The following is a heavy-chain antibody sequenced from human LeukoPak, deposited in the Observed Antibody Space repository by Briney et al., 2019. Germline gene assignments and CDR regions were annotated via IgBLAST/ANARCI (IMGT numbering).Heavy chain of an antibody. J-gene: IGHJ4*02. CDR2: ISYSGST. CDR1: GASVSSGSYY. CDR3: ARNPPYCSGGSCFSD. Sequence: SETLSLTCTVSGASVSSGSYYWSWIRQPPGKGLEWIGYISYSGSTNYNPSLKSRVTISVDTSKNQFSLKLSSVTAADTAVYYCARNPPYCSGGSCFSDWGQGTLVTVSS. V-gene: IGHV4-61*01. D-gene: IGHD2-15*01.